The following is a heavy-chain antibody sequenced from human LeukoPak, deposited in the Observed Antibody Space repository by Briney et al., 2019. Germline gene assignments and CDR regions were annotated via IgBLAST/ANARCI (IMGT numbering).Heavy chain of an antibody. D-gene: IGHD4-17*01. V-gene: IGHV4-39*01. Sequence: SETLSLTCTVSGGSINSSSYYWGWIRQPPGKGLEWIGSIFYSGNTYDNPSLKSRVTISVDTSKNQFSLKLSSVTAADTAVYYCARATVTSYYFDYWGQGTLVTVSS. CDR3: ARATVTSYYFDY. J-gene: IGHJ4*02. CDR1: GGSINSSSYY. CDR2: IFYSGNT.